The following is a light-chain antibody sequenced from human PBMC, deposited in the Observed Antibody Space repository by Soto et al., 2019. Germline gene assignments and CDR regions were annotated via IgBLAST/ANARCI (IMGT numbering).Light chain of an antibody. CDR2: NFN. J-gene: IGLJ2*01. V-gene: IGLV1-44*01. CDR1: SSNIGSNT. Sequence: QPVLTQPPSASGTPGQRVTISCSGSSSNIGSNTVHWYQHLPGTAPKLLIYNFNERPSGVPDRFSGSKSGTSASLAIGGFQSEDEADYYCAAWDDSLNGPVFGGGTKLTVL. CDR3: AAWDDSLNGPV.